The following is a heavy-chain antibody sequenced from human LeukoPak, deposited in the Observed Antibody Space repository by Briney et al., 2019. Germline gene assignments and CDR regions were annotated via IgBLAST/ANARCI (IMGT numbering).Heavy chain of an antibody. CDR1: GFTFSSYA. CDR2: ISYDGGNK. Sequence: PGRSLRLPCAASGFTFSSYAMHWVRQAPGKGLEWVAVISYDGGNKYYADSVKGRFTISRDNAKNSLYLQMNSLRAEDTALYYCAKDTGIVGATYFDYWGQGTLVTVSS. J-gene: IGHJ4*02. V-gene: IGHV3-30-3*01. D-gene: IGHD1-26*01. CDR3: AKDTGIVGATYFDY.